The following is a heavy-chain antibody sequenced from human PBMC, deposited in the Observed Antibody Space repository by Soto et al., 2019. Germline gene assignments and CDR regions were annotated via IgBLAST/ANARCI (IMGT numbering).Heavy chain of an antibody. CDR1: GLTFSNYW. D-gene: IGHD4-4*01. CDR2: ISNDGTIT. CDR3: AKDRDDYRNYVFDY. V-gene: IGHV3-74*01. Sequence: GGSLGLSCAASGLTFSNYWMHWVRQAPGQGLVWVSRISNDGTITDYADSVKGRFTVSRDNSKNTLYLQMNSLRVEDTAVYYCAKDRDDYRNYVFDYWGQGTLVTVSS. J-gene: IGHJ4*02.